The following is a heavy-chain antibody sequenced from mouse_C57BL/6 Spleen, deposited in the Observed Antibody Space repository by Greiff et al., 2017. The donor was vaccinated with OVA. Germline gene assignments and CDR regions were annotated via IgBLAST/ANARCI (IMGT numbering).Heavy chain of an antibody. J-gene: IGHJ1*03. CDR1: GFTFSSYT. CDR2: ISGGGGNT. V-gene: IGHV5-9*01. CDR3: AREGDDGYYYWYFDV. D-gene: IGHD2-3*01. Sequence: EVMLVESGGGLVKPGGSLKLSCAASGFTFSSYTMSWVRQTPEKRLEWVATISGGGGNTSYPASVKGRFTISRDNAKNTLYLQMSSLRSEDTALYYCAREGDDGYYYWYFDVWGTGTTVTVSS.